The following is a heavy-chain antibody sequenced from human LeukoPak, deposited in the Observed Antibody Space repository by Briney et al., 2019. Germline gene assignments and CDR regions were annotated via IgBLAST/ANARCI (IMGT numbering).Heavy chain of an antibody. D-gene: IGHD4-17*01. CDR2: IYYTGST. CDR3: ASTVTPAHYFDY. V-gene: IGHV4-31*03. J-gene: IGHJ4*02. Sequence: SETLSITCTVSGGSISSGGYYWSWIRQHPGKGLEWIGYIYYTGSTYYNPSLKSRVTISVDTSKNQFSLKLSSVTAADTAVYYCASTVTPAHYFDYWGQGTLVTVSS. CDR1: GGSISSGGYY.